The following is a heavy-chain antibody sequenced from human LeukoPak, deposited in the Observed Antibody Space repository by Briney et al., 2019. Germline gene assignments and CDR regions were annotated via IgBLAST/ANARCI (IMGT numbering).Heavy chain of an antibody. V-gene: IGHV1-2*04. CDR2: INPNSGGT. Sequence: GASVKVSCKASGYTFTGYYMHWVRQAPGQGLEWMGWINPNSGGTNYAQKFQGWVTMTRDTSISTAYMELGRLRSDDTAVYYCARDRKKMNDWGYYYGMDVWGQGTTVTVSS. CDR1: GYTFTGYY. J-gene: IGHJ6*02. D-gene: IGHD1-1*01. CDR3: ARDRKKMNDWGYYYGMDV.